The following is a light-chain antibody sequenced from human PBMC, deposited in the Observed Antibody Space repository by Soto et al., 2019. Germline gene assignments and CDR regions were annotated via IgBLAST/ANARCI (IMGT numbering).Light chain of an antibody. V-gene: IGKV1-39*01. J-gene: IGKJ1*01. CDR3: QQNYLSPWT. CDR1: QSIRNF. CDR2: SSS. Sequence: DIQMTQSPSSLSASVGDRVTITCRTSQSIRNFLNWYQQKPGTVPKLLISSSSTLESGVPSRFSGGGSGTDFTLTITNLQPEDFATYFCQQNYLSPWTFSPGTRVEIK.